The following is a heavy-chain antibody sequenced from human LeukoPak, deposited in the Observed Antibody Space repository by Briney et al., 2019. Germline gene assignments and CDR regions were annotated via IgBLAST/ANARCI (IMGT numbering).Heavy chain of an antibody. Sequence: GGSLRLSCAASGFTFSSYSMNWVRQAPGKGLEWVSSISSSSSYIYYAGSVKGRFTISRDNSKNTLYLQMNSLRAEDTAVYYCAKGAYCGGDCYATYFQHWGQGTLVTVSS. CDR3: AKGAYCGGDCYATYFQH. CDR2: ISSSSSYI. CDR1: GFTFSSYS. V-gene: IGHV3-21*04. J-gene: IGHJ1*01. D-gene: IGHD2-21*02.